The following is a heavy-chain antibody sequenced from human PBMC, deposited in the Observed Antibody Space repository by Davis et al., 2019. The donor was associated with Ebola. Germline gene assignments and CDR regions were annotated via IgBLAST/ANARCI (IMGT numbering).Heavy chain of an antibody. CDR3: ARDLVSSNSDA. CDR2: VFYNGGS. Sequence: PSETLSLTCSVSGDSIINGGYYWAWIRQPPGTNLEWIGSVFYNGGSYYNPSLNSRVIISMDMSKNQFSLTLTSVTAADTAIYYCARDLVSSNSDAWGRGILVTVSS. J-gene: IGHJ5*02. V-gene: IGHV4-39*07. D-gene: IGHD6-6*01. CDR1: GDSIINGGYY.